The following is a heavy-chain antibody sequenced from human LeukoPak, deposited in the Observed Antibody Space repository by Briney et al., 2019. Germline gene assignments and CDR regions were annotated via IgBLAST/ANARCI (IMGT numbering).Heavy chain of an antibody. CDR1: GGSISSYY. V-gene: IGHV4-4*07. J-gene: IGHJ6*03. CDR3: ARDGEDIVVVPAANHYYYYYYMDV. D-gene: IGHD2-2*01. CDR2: IYTSGST. Sequence: SEALSLTCTVPGGSISSYYWSWIRQPAGKGLEWIGRIYTSGSTNYNPSLKSRVTMSVDTSKNQFSLKLSSVTAADTAVYYCARDGEDIVVVPAANHYYYYYYMDVWGKGTTVTVSS.